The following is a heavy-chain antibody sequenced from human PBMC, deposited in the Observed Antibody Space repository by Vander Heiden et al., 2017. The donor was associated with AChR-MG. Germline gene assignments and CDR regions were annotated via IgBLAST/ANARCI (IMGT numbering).Heavy chain of an antibody. Sequence: EVQLVESGGGLVKPGGSLRLSCAASGFTFTKAWMSWVRQAPGKGLEWVGRIKSKSDGGTTDYAAPVKGRFTISRDDSKNTLYLQMNSLKSEDTAVYYCTSRPSLTEWFSAYWGQGTLVTVSS. D-gene: IGHD3-3*01. CDR1: GFTFTKAW. J-gene: IGHJ4*02. CDR3: TSRPSLTEWFSAY. V-gene: IGHV3-15*01. CDR2: IKSKSDGGTT.